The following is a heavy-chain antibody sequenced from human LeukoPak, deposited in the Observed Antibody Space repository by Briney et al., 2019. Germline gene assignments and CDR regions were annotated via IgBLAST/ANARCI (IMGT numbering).Heavy chain of an antibody. CDR1: GYTFTGYY. V-gene: IGHV1-2*02. CDR2: INPNSGGT. Sequence: ASVKVSCKASGYTFTGYYMHWVRQAPGQGLEWMGWINPNSGGTNYAQKFQGRATMTRDTSISTAYMELSRLRSDDTAVYYCARRNPLGEGSFDYWGQGTLVTVSS. J-gene: IGHJ4*02. CDR3: ARRNPLGEGSFDY. D-gene: IGHD3-10*01.